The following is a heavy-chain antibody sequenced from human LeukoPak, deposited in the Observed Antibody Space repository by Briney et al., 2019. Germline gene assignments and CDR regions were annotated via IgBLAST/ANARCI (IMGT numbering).Heavy chain of an antibody. CDR1: GGSISSYY. CDR3: ARDLYNWFDP. V-gene: IGHV4-59*01. CDR2: IYYSGST. Sequence: SENLSLTCTVSGGSISSYYWSWIRQPPGKGLEWIGYIYYSGSTNYNPPLKSRVTISVDTSKNQFSLKLSSVTAADTAVYYCARDLYNWFDPWGQGTLVTVSS. J-gene: IGHJ5*02.